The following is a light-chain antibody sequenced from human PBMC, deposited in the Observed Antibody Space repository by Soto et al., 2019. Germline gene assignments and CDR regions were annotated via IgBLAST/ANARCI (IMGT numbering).Light chain of an antibody. Sequence: DIQLIQSPSSLSASVGDRVTITCQASQDISNYLNWYKQKPGKAPKLLIYDASNLETGVPSRFSGSGSGTDFTFTISSLQPEDMATYYCQQYDNLPYTVGQGNKLEI. CDR2: DAS. CDR1: QDISNY. V-gene: IGKV1-33*01. CDR3: QQYDNLPYT. J-gene: IGKJ2*01.